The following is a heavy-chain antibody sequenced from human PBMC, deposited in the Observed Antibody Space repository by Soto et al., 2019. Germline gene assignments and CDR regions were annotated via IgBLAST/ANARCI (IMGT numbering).Heavy chain of an antibody. Sequence: PSETLSLTCTVSGGSISSGDYYWSWIRQPPGKGLEWIGYIYYSGSTYYNPSLKSRVTISVDTSKNQFSLKLSSVTAADTAVYYCARDRRMARGSMVRGVRYYYYGMDVWGQGTTVTVSS. CDR1: GGSISSGDYY. CDR2: IYYSGST. J-gene: IGHJ6*02. V-gene: IGHV4-30-4*01. CDR3: ARDRRMARGSMVRGVRYYYYGMDV. D-gene: IGHD3-10*01.